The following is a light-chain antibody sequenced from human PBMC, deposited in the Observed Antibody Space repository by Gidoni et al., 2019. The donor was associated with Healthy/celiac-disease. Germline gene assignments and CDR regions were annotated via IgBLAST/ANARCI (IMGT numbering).Light chain of an antibody. CDR3: QQRSNWPWT. CDR1: QSVSSY. V-gene: IGKV3-11*01. J-gene: IGKJ1*01. Sequence: EIVLTQSPATLSLYPGERATLPCRASQSVSSYLAWYQQKPGQAPRLLIYDASNRATGIPARFSGSGSGTDFTLTISSLEPEDFAVYYCQQRSNWPWTFGQGTKVEIK. CDR2: DAS.